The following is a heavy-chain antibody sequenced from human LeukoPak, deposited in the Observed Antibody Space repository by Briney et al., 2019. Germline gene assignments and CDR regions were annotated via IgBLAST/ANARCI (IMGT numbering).Heavy chain of an antibody. CDR3: ATADSSGYYYFDY. CDR2: FDPEDGET. CDR1: GYTLTELS. J-gene: IGHJ4*02. D-gene: IGHD3-22*01. Sequence: ASVKVSCKVSGYTLTELSMHWVRQAPGKGLEWMGGFDPEDGETIYAQKFQDRVTMTEDTSTDTAYMELSSLRSEDTAVYYCATADSSGYYYFDYWGQGTLVTVSS. V-gene: IGHV1-24*01.